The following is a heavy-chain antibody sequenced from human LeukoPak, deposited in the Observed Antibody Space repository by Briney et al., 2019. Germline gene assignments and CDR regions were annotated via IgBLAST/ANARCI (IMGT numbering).Heavy chain of an antibody. CDR2: ISGSGGST. CDR3: ASHKLPAAHFDY. J-gene: IGHJ4*02. Sequence: GGSLRLSCAASGFTFSSYAMSWVRQAPGKGLEWVSAISGSGGSTYYADSVKGRFTIPRDNSKNTLYLQMNSLRAEDTAVYYCASHKLPAAHFDYWGQGTLVTVSS. CDR1: GFTFSSYA. V-gene: IGHV3-23*01. D-gene: IGHD2-21*01.